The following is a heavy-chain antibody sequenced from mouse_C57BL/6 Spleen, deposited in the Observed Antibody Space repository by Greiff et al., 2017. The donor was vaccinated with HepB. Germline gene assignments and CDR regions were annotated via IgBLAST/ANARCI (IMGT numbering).Heavy chain of an antibody. Sequence: EVKLEESGGDLVKPGGSLKLSCAASGFTFSSYGMSWVRQTPDKRLEWVATISSGGSYTYYPDSVKGRFTISRDNAKNTLYQQMSSLKSEDTAMYYCASLTTVVPLYAMDYWGQGTSVTVSS. CDR1: GFTFSSYG. V-gene: IGHV5-6*02. J-gene: IGHJ4*01. CDR2: ISSGGSYT. CDR3: ASLTTVVPLYAMDY. D-gene: IGHD1-1*01.